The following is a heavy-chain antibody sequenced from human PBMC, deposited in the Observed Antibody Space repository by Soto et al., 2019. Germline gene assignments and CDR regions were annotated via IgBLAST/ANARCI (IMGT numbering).Heavy chain of an antibody. CDR3: ARENWNYDYYYGMDV. J-gene: IGHJ6*02. Sequence: QAQLVQSGSEVREPGASVKVSCKASGYPFTTYGITWVRQAPGQGLEWLGWISAYTDNTNYAQNLQGRVTMTTDTSTSTAYMELRSLRSDDTAVHYCARENWNYDYYYGMDVWGQGTTVTVSS. V-gene: IGHV1-18*04. D-gene: IGHD1-1*01. CDR2: ISAYTDNT. CDR1: GYPFTTYG.